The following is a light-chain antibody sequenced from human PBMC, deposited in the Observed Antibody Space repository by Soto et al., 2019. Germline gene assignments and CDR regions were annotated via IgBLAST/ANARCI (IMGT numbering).Light chain of an antibody. J-gene: IGKJ1*01. CDR3: QQSYSTPPT. CDR2: AAS. V-gene: IGKV1-39*01. CDR1: QSISSY. Sequence: DVQMTQYPSSLSASVGDRVTIACRASQSISSYLNWYQQKPGKAPKLLIYAASSLQSGVPSRFSGSGSGTDFTLTISSLQPEDFATYYCQQSYSTPPTFGQRTNVDIK.